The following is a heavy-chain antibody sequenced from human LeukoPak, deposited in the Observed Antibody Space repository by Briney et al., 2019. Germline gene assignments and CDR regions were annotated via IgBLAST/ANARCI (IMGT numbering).Heavy chain of an antibody. Sequence: GRSLRLSCAASGFTFSSYGMHWVRQAPGKGLEWVAVIWYDGSNKYYADSVKGRFTISRDNSKNTLYLQMNSLRAEDTAVYYCARGHPYSSGWNHQYGMDVWGQGTTVTVSS. CDR1: GFTFSSYG. CDR2: IWYDGSNK. V-gene: IGHV3-33*01. J-gene: IGHJ6*02. CDR3: ARGHPYSSGWNHQYGMDV. D-gene: IGHD6-25*01.